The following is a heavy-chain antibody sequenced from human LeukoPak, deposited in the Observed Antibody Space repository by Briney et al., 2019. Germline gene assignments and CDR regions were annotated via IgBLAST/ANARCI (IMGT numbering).Heavy chain of an antibody. Sequence: GGSLRLSCAASGFTFSSKWMFWVRQAPGKGLVWVSRIDTDGSRTTYADSVKGRFIISRDNTKNTLYLQMDSLRAEDTAVYYCARDLHWNQLDLWGLETLVTVSS. CDR3: ARDLHWNQLDL. J-gene: IGHJ5*02. CDR2: IDTDGSRT. D-gene: IGHD1-14*01. CDR1: GFTFSSKW. V-gene: IGHV3-74*03.